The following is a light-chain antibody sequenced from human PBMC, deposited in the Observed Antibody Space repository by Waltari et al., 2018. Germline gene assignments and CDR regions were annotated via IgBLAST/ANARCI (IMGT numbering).Light chain of an antibody. CDR1: QSISNN. CDR2: GAS. V-gene: IGKV3-15*01. Sequence: EIVMTQSPATLSVSPGERATLSCRASQSISNNLAWYQQKPGQAPRLLVYGASTRATGIPARFSGSGSGTEFTLTISSLQSEDFAVYYCQQYYNWHQTFGQGTKLEIK. CDR3: QQYYNWHQT. J-gene: IGKJ2*01.